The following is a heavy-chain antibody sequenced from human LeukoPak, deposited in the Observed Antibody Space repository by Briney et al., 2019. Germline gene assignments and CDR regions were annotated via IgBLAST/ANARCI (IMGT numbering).Heavy chain of an antibody. Sequence: GGSLRLSCAASGFTFSSYAMSWVRQAPGKGLEWVSYISSSSSSYTNYADSVKGRFTISRDNAKNSLYLQMNSLRAEDTAVYYCARDGYDILTGHYYWGQGTLVTVPS. CDR2: ISSSSSSYT. CDR1: GFTFSSYA. J-gene: IGHJ4*02. V-gene: IGHV3-21*05. CDR3: ARDGYDILTGHYY. D-gene: IGHD3-9*01.